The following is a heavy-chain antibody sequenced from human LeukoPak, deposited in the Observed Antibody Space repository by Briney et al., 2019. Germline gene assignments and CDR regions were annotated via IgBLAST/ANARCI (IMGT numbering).Heavy chain of an antibody. Sequence: GASVKVSCKASGYTFTSYYMHCVRQAPGQGLEWMGIINPSGGSTNYAQNFQDRLTMTRDTSTSTVYMELSSLRSEDTAVYYCARSYDSSGYYRMDVWGQGTTVTVSS. V-gene: IGHV1-46*01. J-gene: IGHJ6*02. CDR2: INPSGGST. CDR3: ARSYDSSGYYRMDV. CDR1: GYTFTSYY. D-gene: IGHD3-22*01.